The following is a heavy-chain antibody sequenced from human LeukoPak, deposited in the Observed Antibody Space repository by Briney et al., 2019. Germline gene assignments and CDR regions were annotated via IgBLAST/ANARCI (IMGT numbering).Heavy chain of an antibody. CDR1: GIPFSDFY. V-gene: IGHV3-11*03. CDR3: AAGTAADY. J-gene: IGHJ4*02. CDR2: ISSSSSYT. Sequence: KSGESLRLSCVVSGIPFSDFYMNWIRQAPGKGLEWISYISSSSSYTDYAESVKGRFTISRDNAKSALYLQMNDLRVEDTAVYYCAAGTAADYWGQGTLVIVSS. D-gene: IGHD6-13*01.